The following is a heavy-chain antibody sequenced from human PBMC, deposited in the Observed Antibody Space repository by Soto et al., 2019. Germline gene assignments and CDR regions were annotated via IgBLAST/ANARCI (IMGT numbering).Heavy chain of an antibody. V-gene: IGHV3-30*18. CDR2: ISYDGRNK. CDR1: GFTFSSYG. J-gene: IGHJ4*02. CDR3: AKGGRRVVAATSGY. Sequence: GGSLRLSCAASGFTFSSYGMHWVRQAPGKGLEWVAVISYDGRNKYYADSVKGRFTISRDNSKNTLYLQMNSLRAEDTAVYYCAKGGRRVVAATSGYWGQGTLVTVSS. D-gene: IGHD2-15*01.